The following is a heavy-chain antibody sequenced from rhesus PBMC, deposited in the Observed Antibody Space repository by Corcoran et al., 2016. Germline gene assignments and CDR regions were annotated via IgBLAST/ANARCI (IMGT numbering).Heavy chain of an antibody. CDR2: INGSGGTT. CDR1: GGSISDDYY. V-gene: IGHV4-106*01. D-gene: IGHD4-29*01. CDR3: ARRSNLTPLGSYFDI. Sequence: QVQLQESGPGLVKPSETLSLTCAVSGGSISDDYYWSWIRKPPGKGLEWIGYINGSGGTTKYNPTLKNLVTISIDTSKNQFSLKLSSVTAADTAVYYCARRSNLTPLGSYFDIWGPGTPITISS. J-gene: IGHJ2*01.